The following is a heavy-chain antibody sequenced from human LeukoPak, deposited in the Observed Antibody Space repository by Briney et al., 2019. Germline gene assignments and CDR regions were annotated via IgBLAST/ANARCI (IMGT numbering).Heavy chain of an antibody. CDR2: IYFSGST. D-gene: IGHD2-21*02. CDR3: ARLSPSYSGGDCYEDS. J-gene: IGHJ4*02. Sequence: SETLSLTCTVSGGSIDSSTFYWGWIRQPPGKGLEWIGNIYFSGSTYYNPSLESRVTMSVDTSKNQFSLKLSSVTAADTAVYYCARLSPSYSGGDCYEDSWSQGTLVTVSP. V-gene: IGHV4-39*01. CDR1: GGSIDSSTFY.